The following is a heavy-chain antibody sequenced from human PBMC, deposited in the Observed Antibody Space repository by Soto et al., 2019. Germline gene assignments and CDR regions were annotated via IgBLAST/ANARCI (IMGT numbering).Heavy chain of an antibody. V-gene: IGHV3-21*01. Sequence: PGGSLRLSCAASGFTFSSFSMNWVRQAPGKGLEWVSSISSSSSYIYYADSVKGRFTISRDNAKNSLYLQMNSLRAEDTAVYYCARDSPEQFVVVVAATGYFDYWGQGTLVTVSS. J-gene: IGHJ4*02. D-gene: IGHD2-15*01. CDR3: ARDSPEQFVVVVAATGYFDY. CDR1: GFTFSSFS. CDR2: ISSSSSYI.